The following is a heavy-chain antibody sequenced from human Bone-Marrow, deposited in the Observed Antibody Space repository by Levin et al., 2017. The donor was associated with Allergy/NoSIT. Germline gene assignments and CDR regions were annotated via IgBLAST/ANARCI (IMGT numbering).Heavy chain of an antibody. D-gene: IGHD3-3*02. V-gene: IGHV5-51*01. CDR1: GYRFTNYW. Sequence: GASVKVSCKGSGYRFTNYWIGWVRQVPGKGLEWMGIIFPGDYSGDPKTRYSPSFQGQVTISADKSISTAYLQWSSLKASDTAIYYCARTLALGGTPTDYWGQGTLVTVSS. J-gene: IGHJ4*02. CDR2: IFPGDYSGDPKT. CDR3: ARTLALGGTPTDY.